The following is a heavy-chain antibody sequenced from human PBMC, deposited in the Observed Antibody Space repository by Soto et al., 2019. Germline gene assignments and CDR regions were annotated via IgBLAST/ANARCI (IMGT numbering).Heavy chain of an antibody. V-gene: IGHV1-69*02. Sequence: QVQLVQSGAEVKKPGSSVKVSCKDSGGTFSTYSMFWVRQAPGQGLEWMGRIIPMLGIAIYAQRFQDRVTITADKSTATAYMELSSLRSEDTALYYCTIGSWSGEVFDIWGQGTMVTVSS. CDR1: GGTFSTYS. D-gene: IGHD2-21*01. CDR3: TIGSWSGEVFDI. CDR2: IIPMLGIA. J-gene: IGHJ3*02.